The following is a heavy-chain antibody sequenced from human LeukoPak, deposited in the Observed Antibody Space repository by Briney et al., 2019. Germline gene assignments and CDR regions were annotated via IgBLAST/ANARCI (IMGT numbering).Heavy chain of an antibody. Sequence: GGSLRLSCAASVFTVRSNYMNWVRQAPGKGLEWVSLIYSGGSTHYADSVKGRFTISRDNSKNTLYLQMNSLRAEDTAVYYCARGGDSSHYYGDYWGQGTLVTVSS. J-gene: IGHJ4*02. CDR2: IYSGGST. CDR1: VFTVRSNY. D-gene: IGHD3-22*01. V-gene: IGHV3-66*01. CDR3: ARGGDSSHYYGDY.